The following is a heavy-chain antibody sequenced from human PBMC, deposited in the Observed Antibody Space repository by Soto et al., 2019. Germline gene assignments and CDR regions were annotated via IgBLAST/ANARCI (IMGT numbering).Heavy chain of an antibody. D-gene: IGHD3-10*01. J-gene: IGHJ4*02. CDR2: IIPIFGTA. CDR1: GGTFSSYA. Sequence: SVKVSCKASGGTFSSYAISWVRQAPGQGLEWMGGIIPIFGTANYAQKFQGRVTITADESTSTAYMELSSLRSEDTAVYYCAREYYYGSGSYYFDSWGQGTLVTGSS. CDR3: AREYYYGSGSYYFDS. V-gene: IGHV1-69*13.